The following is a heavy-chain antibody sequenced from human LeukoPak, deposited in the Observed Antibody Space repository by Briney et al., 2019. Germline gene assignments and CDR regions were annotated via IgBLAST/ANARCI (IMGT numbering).Heavy chain of an antibody. CDR3: ARGGSGSYYGYNWFDP. CDR2: IDPSDSYT. V-gene: IGHV5-10-1*01. Sequence: GESLKISCKGSGYSFTSYWISWVRQMPGKGLEWVGRIDPSDSYTNYSPSFQGHVTISADKSISTAYLQWSSLKASDTAMYYCARGGSGSYYGYNWFDPWGQGTLVTVSS. D-gene: IGHD3-10*01. CDR1: GYSFTSYW. J-gene: IGHJ5*02.